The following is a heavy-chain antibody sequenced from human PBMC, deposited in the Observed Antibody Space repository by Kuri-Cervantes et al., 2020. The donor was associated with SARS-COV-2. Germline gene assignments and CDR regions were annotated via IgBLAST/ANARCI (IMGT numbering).Heavy chain of an antibody. V-gene: IGHV4-39*01. J-gene: IGHJ4*02. D-gene: IGHD5-12*01. CDR1: GGSITSSSAHC. CDR3: ARGRKPVATTYYFDY. Sequence: SETLSLTCTVSGGSITSSSAHCWAWIRRPPGKGLEWIGSVDHTGSTFYNPSFRSRVAMSVDTSKNQFSLKLSSVTAADTAVYYCARGRKPVATTYYFDYWGQGTLVTVS. CDR2: VDHTGST.